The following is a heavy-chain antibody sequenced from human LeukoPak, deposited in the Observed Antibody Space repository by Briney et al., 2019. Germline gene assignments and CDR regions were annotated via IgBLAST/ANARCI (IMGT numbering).Heavy chain of an antibody. J-gene: IGHJ5*02. D-gene: IGHD6-19*01. CDR2: IKPDGSEK. CDR3: ARDSGSGGP. Sequence: GGSLRLSCAASGFTFSNYWMSWVRQAPGKGLEWVAHIKPDGSEKNYVDSVKGRFSLFRDDAKNSVYLQMNGLRVEDTAVYYCARDSGSGGPWGQGTPVTVSS. V-gene: IGHV3-7*01. CDR1: GFTFSNYW.